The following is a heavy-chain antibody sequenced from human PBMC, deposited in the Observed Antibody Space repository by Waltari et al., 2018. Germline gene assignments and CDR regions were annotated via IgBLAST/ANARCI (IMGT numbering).Heavy chain of an antibody. CDR1: GGPISSSTYY. D-gene: IGHD6-19*01. V-gene: IGHV4-39*01. CDR2: IYYPGRT. J-gene: IGHJ5*02. CDR3: ARQQKGLVPDWFDP. Sequence: QLQLQESGPRLVKSSETLSLTCPVSGGPISSSTYYWGWIRPPPGKGLEWIGSIYYPGRTYDNLSLKSRVTISVDTSNNQFSLWLTSVTAADTAVYYCARQQKGLVPDWFDPWGQGTLVTVSS.